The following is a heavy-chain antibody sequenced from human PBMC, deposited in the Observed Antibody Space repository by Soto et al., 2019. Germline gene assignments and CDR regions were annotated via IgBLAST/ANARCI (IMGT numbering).Heavy chain of an antibody. CDR3: ARGDGGGMDV. CDR2: ISSRNSFI. CDR1: GFTFNTYS. Sequence: GGSLRLSCAASGFTFNTYSMNWVRQAPGKGLEWVSFISSRNSFIYYADSVRGRFTISRDNAKNSVFLQMNSLRVEDTAVYYCARGDGGGMDVWGQGTTVTVSS. D-gene: IGHD3-10*01. V-gene: IGHV3-21*01. J-gene: IGHJ6*02.